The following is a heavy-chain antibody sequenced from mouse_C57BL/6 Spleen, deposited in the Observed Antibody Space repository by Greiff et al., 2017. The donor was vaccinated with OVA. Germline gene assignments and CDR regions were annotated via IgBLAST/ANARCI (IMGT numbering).Heavy chain of an antibody. CDR3: AREVLRLYAMDY. Sequence: QVQLQQPGTELVKPGASVKLSCKASGYTFTSYWMHWVKQRPGQGLEWIGNINPSNGGTNYNEKFKSKATLTVDKSSSTAYMQLSSLTSEDSAVYYSAREVLRLYAMDYWGQGTSVTVSS. V-gene: IGHV1-53*01. J-gene: IGHJ4*01. CDR2: INPSNGGT. CDR1: GYTFTSYW. D-gene: IGHD1-2*01.